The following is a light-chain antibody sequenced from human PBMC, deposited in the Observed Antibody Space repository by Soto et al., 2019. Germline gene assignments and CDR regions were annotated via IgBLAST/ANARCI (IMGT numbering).Light chain of an antibody. J-gene: IGKJ3*01. CDR2: NAD. Sequence: DIQMTQSPSTLSASVGDRVTITCRASQDINRWLAWYQQKPGKAPKILIYNADTLESGVPSRFSGSGYGTEFTLTISSLQPEDFATYYCQQSYSTPPDFGPGTKVDIK. CDR3: QQSYSTPPD. V-gene: IGKV1-5*01. CDR1: QDINRW.